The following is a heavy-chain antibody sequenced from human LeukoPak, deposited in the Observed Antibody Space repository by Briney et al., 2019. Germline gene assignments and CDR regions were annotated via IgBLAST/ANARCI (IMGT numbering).Heavy chain of an antibody. CDR2: ISSDSRYI. D-gene: IGHD6-19*01. J-gene: IGHJ4*02. CDR3: ARFETVAAKPFEY. V-gene: IGHV3-21*01. CDR1: GFTFSSYS. Sequence: GGSLRLSCAASGFTFSSYSMNWVRQAPGKGLEWVSSISSDSRYIFYAEPVKGRFTISRDNAENSLYLQMNSLRVEDTAVYYCARFETVAAKPFEYWGQGTLVTVSS.